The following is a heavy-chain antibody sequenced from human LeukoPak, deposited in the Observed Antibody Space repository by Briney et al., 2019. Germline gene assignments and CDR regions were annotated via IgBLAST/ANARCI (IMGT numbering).Heavy chain of an antibody. CDR3: ARLYYGSGSLNYYYGMDV. V-gene: IGHV4-59*08. CDR2: IYYSGST. D-gene: IGHD3-10*01. J-gene: IGHJ6*02. CDR1: GGSLSSYY. Sequence: SETLSLTCNVSGGSLSSYYWSWIRQPPGKGLEWMGYIYYSGSTNYNPSLKSRVTISVDTSKNQVSLKLSSVTAADTAVYYCARLYYGSGSLNYYYGMDVWGQGTTVTVSS.